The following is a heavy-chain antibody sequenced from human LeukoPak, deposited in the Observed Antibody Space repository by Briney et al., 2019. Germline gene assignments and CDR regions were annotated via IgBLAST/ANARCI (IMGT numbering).Heavy chain of an antibody. CDR3: ARGSQVGRAAAAFDY. CDR2: IYYSGST. V-gene: IGHV4-59*08. J-gene: IGHJ4*02. Sequence: SETPSLTCTVSGGSIISYYWSWIRQPPGKGLEWIGYIYYSGSTNYNPSLKSRVTILVDTSNNQFSLRLTSVTAADTAVYYCARGSQVGRAAAAFDYWGQGALVTVSS. D-gene: IGHD6-13*01. CDR1: GGSIISYY.